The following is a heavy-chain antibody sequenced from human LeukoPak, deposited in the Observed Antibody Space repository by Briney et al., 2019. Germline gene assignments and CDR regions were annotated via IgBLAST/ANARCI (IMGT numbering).Heavy chain of an antibody. V-gene: IGHV3-11*04. CDR2: ISSSGSTI. CDR3: AREDNGAYSGFDY. Sequence: GGSLRLSCAASGFTFSDYYMSWLRQAPGKGLEWISYISSSGSTIYYADSVKGRFTISRDNAKNSLYLQMNSLRAEDTAVYYCAREDNGAYSGFDYWGQGTLVTVSS. D-gene: IGHD4-17*01. CDR1: GFTFSDYY. J-gene: IGHJ4*02.